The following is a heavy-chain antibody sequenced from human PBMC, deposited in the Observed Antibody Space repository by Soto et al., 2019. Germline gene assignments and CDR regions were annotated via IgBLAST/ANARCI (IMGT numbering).Heavy chain of an antibody. Sequence: GASVKVSCKASGYTFTGYYMHWVRQAPGQGLEWMGWINPNSGGTNYAQKFQGWVTMTRDTSISTAYMELSRLRSDDTAVYYCARGVYDFWSGYYGYWGQGTLVTVSS. CDR3: ARGVYDFWSGYYGY. D-gene: IGHD3-3*01. CDR1: GYTFTGYY. CDR2: INPNSGGT. J-gene: IGHJ4*02. V-gene: IGHV1-2*04.